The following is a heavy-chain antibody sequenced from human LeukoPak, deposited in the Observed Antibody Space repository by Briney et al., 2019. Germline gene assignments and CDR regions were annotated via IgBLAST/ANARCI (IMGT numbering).Heavy chain of an antibody. CDR3: AKVPLRGERFDP. CDR2: MNPISGDT. V-gene: IGHV1-8*02. J-gene: IGHJ5*02. CDR1: GYTFTSCG. Sequence: ASVKVCCKASGYTFTSCGFNWVRQATGQGLEWVGGMNPISGDTGYALKFQGRVTMSRNTSISTAYMELGRLRSEDTDVYYCAKVPLRGERFDPWGQGTLVTVSS. D-gene: IGHD3-10*01.